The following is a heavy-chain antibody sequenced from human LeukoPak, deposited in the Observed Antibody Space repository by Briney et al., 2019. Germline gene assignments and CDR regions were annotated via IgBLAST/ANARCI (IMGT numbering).Heavy chain of an antibody. V-gene: IGHV1-18*01. J-gene: IGHJ4*02. D-gene: IGHD3-16*01. CDR2: ISAYNGNT. Sequence: ASVKVSCKASGYIFINHGIAWVRQAPGQGLEYMGWISAYNGNTDYAQKFRGRVTMTTDTATSTAYLELTTLRSDDTAVYYCARWGPSPSDYWGQGTLVTVSS. CDR3: ARWGPSPSDY. CDR1: GYIFINHG.